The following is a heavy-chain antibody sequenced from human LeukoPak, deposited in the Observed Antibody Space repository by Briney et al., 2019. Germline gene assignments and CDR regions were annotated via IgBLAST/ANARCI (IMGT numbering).Heavy chain of an antibody. CDR1: GGTFSSYA. D-gene: IGHD3-22*01. CDR3: ARDHYYDSSGYYYYYYYMDV. Sequence: GASVKVSCKASGGTFSSYAISWVRQAPGQGLEWMGGIIPIFGTANYTQKFQGRVTITADKSTSTAYMELSSLRSEDTAVYYCARDHYYDSSGYYYYYYYMDVWGKGTTVTISS. V-gene: IGHV1-69*06. CDR2: IIPIFGTA. J-gene: IGHJ6*03.